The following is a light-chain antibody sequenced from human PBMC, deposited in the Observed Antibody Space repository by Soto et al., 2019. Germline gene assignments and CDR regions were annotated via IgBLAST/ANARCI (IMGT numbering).Light chain of an antibody. J-gene: IGKJ1*01. Sequence: EIVMTQSPATLSVSPGVRATLSCRASQSISDTLAWYQQKPGQAPRLIIHGASSRATGVPDRITGSGSGTDFTLSISRLEPEDFAVYYCQQYGGSTRTFGQGTKVDTK. V-gene: IGKV3-20*01. CDR2: GAS. CDR3: QQYGGSTRT. CDR1: QSISDT.